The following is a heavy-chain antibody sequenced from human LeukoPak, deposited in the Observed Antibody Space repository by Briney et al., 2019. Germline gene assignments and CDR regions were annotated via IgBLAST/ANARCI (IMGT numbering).Heavy chain of an antibody. D-gene: IGHD3-9*01. J-gene: IGHJ4*02. CDR1: GYTFTSYG. Sequence: GASVKVSCKASGYTFTSYGISWVRQAPGQGLEWMGWISAYNGNTNYAQKLQGRVTMTTDTSTSTAYMELRSLRSDDTAVYYCARVNFDWLFPRIPRGQIDYWGQGTLVTVSS. V-gene: IGHV1-18*01. CDR3: ARVNFDWLFPRIPRGQIDY. CDR2: ISAYNGNT.